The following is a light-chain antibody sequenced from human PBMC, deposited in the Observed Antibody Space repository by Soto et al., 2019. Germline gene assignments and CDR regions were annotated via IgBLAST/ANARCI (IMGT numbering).Light chain of an antibody. CDR1: QSVSSS. J-gene: IGKJ4*01. CDR3: QQYNNWPLT. V-gene: IGKV3-11*01. CDR2: DAS. Sequence: EIVLTQSPATLSLSPGERATLSCRASQSVSSSLAWYQQKFGQAPRLLIYDASNRATGIPARFSGSGSGTEFTLTISSLQSEDFAVYSCQQYNNWPLTFGGGTKVDIK.